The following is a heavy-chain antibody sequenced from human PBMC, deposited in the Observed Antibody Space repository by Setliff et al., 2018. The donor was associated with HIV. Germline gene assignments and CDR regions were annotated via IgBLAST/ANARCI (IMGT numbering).Heavy chain of an antibody. CDR1: GASISGYY. Sequence: SETLSLTCNVSGASISGYYWSWIRQPPGKGLELIGYISYTGSTNYNPSLKSRVTISVDTSKNQFSLRLNSVTAADTAVYYCARQSGYTRGWVIFGLVAGSFDLWGQGTLVTVSS. D-gene: IGHD3-3*01. V-gene: IGHV4-59*08. CDR2: ISYTGST. CDR3: ARQSGYTRGWVIFGLVAGSFDL. J-gene: IGHJ3*01.